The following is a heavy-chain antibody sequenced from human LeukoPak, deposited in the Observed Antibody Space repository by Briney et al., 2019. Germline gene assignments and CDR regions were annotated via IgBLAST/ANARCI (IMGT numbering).Heavy chain of an antibody. J-gene: IGHJ4*02. CDR3: ARDMVAYCGGDCYSPFDY. CDR2: IWYDGSNK. CDR1: GFTFSSYG. V-gene: IGHV3-33*01. D-gene: IGHD2-21*02. Sequence: GSPLRLSCAASGFTFSSYGMHWFRQAPAKGLQWGAGIWYDGSNKYYADSVKGRFTISRDNSKNTLYLQMNSLRAEDTAVYYCARDMVAYCGGDCYSPFDYWGPGTLVTVSS.